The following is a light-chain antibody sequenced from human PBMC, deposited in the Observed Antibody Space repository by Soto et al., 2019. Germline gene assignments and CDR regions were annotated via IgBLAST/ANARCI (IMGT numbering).Light chain of an antibody. CDR1: QDISSW. CDR2: AAS. V-gene: IGKV1-12*01. J-gene: IGKJ4*01. Sequence: DIQMTQSPSSLSASVGDRVTISCRASQDISSWVAWYQRKPGKAPKLLISAASSLQSGVPRRFSGSGSGTDFTLVISSLQAEDFATYFCQQGDSFPFTFGGGTKVDI. CDR3: QQGDSFPFT.